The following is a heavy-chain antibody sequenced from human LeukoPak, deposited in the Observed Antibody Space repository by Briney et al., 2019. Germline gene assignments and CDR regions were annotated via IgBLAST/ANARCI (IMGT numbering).Heavy chain of an antibody. Sequence: GGSLRLSCAASGFTFSSYEMNWVRQAPGKGLEWVSYISRSGSTIYYADSVKGRFTISRDNSKNTLYLQMNSLRAEDTAVYYCARRAGAYSHPYDYWGQGTLVTVSS. J-gene: IGHJ4*02. D-gene: IGHD4/OR15-4a*01. V-gene: IGHV3-48*03. CDR1: GFTFSSYE. CDR2: ISRSGSTI. CDR3: ARRAGAYSHPYDY.